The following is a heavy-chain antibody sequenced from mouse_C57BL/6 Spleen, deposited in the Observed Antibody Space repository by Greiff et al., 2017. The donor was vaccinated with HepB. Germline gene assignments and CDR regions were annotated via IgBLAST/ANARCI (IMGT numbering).Heavy chain of an antibody. CDR3: ARDWGGIYYCDY. CDR2: INPSSGYT. D-gene: IGHD4-1*01. CDR1: GYTFTSYW. V-gene: IGHV1-7*01. Sequence: VQLQQSGAELAKPGASVKLSCKASGYTFTSYWMHWVKQRPGQGLEWIGYINPSSGYTKYNQKFKDKATLPADKSSSTAYMKLRSLTYEVSAVYYCARDWGGIYYCDYWGQGTTLTVSS. J-gene: IGHJ2*01.